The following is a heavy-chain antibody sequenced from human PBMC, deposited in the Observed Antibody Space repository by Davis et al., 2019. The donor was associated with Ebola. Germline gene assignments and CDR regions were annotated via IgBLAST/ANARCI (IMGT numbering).Heavy chain of an antibody. V-gene: IGHV3-53*01. Sequence: GESLKISCAASGLSVSSNYMHWVRQAPGKGLEWVSVVANPYTIWYADSVKGRFTISRDTSKNTIYLQMNYLRVDDTGVYYCARAEDDYGDYLDALDVWGQGTLVTVSS. CDR3: ARAEDDYGDYLDALDV. CDR2: VANPYTI. CDR1: GLSVSSNY. J-gene: IGHJ3*01. D-gene: IGHD4-17*01.